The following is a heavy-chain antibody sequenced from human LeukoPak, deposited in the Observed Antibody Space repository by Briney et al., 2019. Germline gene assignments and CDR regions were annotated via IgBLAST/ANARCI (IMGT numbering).Heavy chain of an antibody. CDR3: ARGFWEGATREFDY. CDR2: ISSSSSTI. V-gene: IGHV3-48*01. CDR1: GFTFSSYS. D-gene: IGHD1-26*01. Sequence: GGSLRLSCAASGFTFSSYSMNWVRQAPGKGLEWVSYISSSSSTIYYADSVKGRFTISRDNAKNSLYLQMNSLRAKDTAVYYCARGFWEGATREFDYWGQGTLVTVSS. J-gene: IGHJ4*02.